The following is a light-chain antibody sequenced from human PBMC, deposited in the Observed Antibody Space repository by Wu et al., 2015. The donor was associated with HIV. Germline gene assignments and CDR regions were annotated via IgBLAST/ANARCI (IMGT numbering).Light chain of an antibody. CDR3: QQHASSPPIT. Sequence: EIVMTQSPATLSVSPGERATLSCKASQSVNTNLAWYQHKPGQAPRLLIYGASTRATGIPDRFSGSGSGTDFTLTISRLEPEDFALYYCQQHASSPPITFGQGTRLEIK. CDR1: QSVNTN. J-gene: IGKJ5*01. CDR2: GAS. V-gene: IGKV3-20*01.